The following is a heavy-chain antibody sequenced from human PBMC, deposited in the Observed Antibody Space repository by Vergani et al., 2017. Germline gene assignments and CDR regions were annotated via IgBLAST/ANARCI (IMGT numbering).Heavy chain of an antibody. Sequence: QVQLVQSGAEVKKPGSSVKVSCKASGGTFSSYAISWVRQAPGQGLEWMGGIIPIFGTANYAQKFQGRVTITADKSTSTAYMELSSLRSEDTAVYYCAGGAQWELLWPAHRNYYYYYMDVWGKGTTVTVSS. CDR1: GGTFSSYA. CDR2: IIPIFGTA. D-gene: IGHD1-26*01. CDR3: AGGAQWELLWPAHRNYYYYYMDV. V-gene: IGHV1-69*06. J-gene: IGHJ6*03.